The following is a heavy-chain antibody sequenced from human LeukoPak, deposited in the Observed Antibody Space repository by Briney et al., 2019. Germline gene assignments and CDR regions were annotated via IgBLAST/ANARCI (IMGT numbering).Heavy chain of an antibody. J-gene: IGHJ6*02. CDR2: INPSGGST. CDR1: GGIFSSYA. D-gene: IGHD3-10*01. V-gene: IGHV1-46*01. CDR3: AREPSYSGTGYYYGMDV. Sequence: ASVKVSFKASGGIFSSYAISWVRQAPGQGLEWMGIINPSGGSTSYAQKFQGRVTMTRDTSTSTVYMELSSLRSEDTAVYYCAREPSYSGTGYYYGMDVWGQGTTVTVSS.